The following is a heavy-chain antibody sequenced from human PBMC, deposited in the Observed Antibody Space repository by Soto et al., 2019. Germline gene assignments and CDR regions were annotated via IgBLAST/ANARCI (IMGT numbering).Heavy chain of an antibody. CDR3: AGRNGYYSGIDY. CDR2: VNHSGGI. CDR1: GGSFSGYY. J-gene: IGHJ4*02. V-gene: IGHV4-34*02. D-gene: IGHD3-22*01. Sequence: QVQLQQWGAGLLKPSETLSLTCVVYGGSFSGYYWSWIRQPPGKGLECFGEVNHSGGIDYNPSLKSRVTISVDTSKNRFSLKLSSVTAADTAVYYCAGRNGYYSGIDYWGQGTLVTVSS.